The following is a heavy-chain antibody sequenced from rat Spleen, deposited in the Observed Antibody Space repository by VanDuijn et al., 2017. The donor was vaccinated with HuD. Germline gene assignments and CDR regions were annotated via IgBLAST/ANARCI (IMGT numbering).Heavy chain of an antibody. D-gene: IGHD1-6*01. CDR2: INYDGRST. Sequence: EVQLVESGGGLLQPGRSMKLSCAASGFIFSDHYVAWVRQAPTKGLEWVATINYDGRSTFYRDSLRDRFTISRDNAKSTLYLQMDSLTSEDTATYYCATGPRILRIDWFAYWGQGTLVTVSS. CDR3: ATGPRILRIDWFAY. V-gene: IGHV5-7*01. CDR1: GFIFSDHY. J-gene: IGHJ3*01.